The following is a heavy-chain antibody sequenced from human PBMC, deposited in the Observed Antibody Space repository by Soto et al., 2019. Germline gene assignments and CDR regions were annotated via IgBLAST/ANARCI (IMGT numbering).Heavy chain of an antibody. V-gene: IGHV1-69*13. D-gene: IGHD6-13*01. CDR2: IIPIFGTA. CDR3: ARAYSSSWYVWFDP. J-gene: IGHJ5*02. CDR1: GGPFSSYA. Sequence: GASVKVSCQASGGPFSSYAISCVRQAPGQGLEWMGGIIPIFGTANYAQKFQGRVTITADESTSTAYMELSSLRSEDTAVYYCARAYSSSWYVWFDPWGQGTLVTVSS.